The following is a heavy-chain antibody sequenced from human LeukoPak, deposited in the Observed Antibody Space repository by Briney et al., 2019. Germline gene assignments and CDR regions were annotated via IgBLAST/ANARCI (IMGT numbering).Heavy chain of an antibody. J-gene: IGHJ4*02. Sequence: PGGSLRLSCAASGFTFSSYWMSWVRQAPGKGLEWVANIKQDGSEKYYVDSVKGRFTISRDNAKNSLYLQMNSLRAEDTAVYYCARGGPNYDFWSGYYIRGFDYWGQGTLVTVSS. CDR2: IKQDGSEK. CDR3: ARGGPNYDFWSGYYIRGFDY. V-gene: IGHV3-7*01. D-gene: IGHD3-3*01. CDR1: GFTFSSYW.